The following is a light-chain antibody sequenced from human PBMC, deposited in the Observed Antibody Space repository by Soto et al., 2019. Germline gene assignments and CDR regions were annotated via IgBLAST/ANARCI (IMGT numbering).Light chain of an antibody. CDR1: SSDVGGYNY. CDR3: ISFTSNKTVL. CDR2: NVN. J-gene: IGLJ2*01. V-gene: IGLV2-14*01. Sequence: QSALTQPASVSGSPGQSITISCTGTSSDVGGYNYVSWYQQHTGKAPKLMIYNVNNRPSGVSNRFSGSKSGNTASLTISGLQAEDEAHYYCISFTSNKTVLFGGGTKLTVL.